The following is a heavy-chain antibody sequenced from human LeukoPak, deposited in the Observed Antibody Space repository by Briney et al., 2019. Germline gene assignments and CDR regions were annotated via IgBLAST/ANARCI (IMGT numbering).Heavy chain of an antibody. CDR3: ARTYSSWYSPYYYYYYMDV. CDR2: INPNSGGT. V-gene: IGHV1-2*02. J-gene: IGHJ6*03. Sequence: GASVKASCKASGYTFTGYYMHWVRQAPGQGLEWMGWINPNSGGTNYAQKFQGRVTMTRDTSISTAYMELSSLRSEDTAVYYCARTYSSWYSPYYYYYYMDVWGKGTTVTISS. CDR1: GYTFTGYY. D-gene: IGHD6-13*01.